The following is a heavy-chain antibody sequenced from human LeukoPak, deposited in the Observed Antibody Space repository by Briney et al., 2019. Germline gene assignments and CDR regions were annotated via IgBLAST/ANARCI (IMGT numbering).Heavy chain of an antibody. CDR2: IIPIFGTA. V-gene: IGHV1-69*06. CDR1: GGTFSSYA. CDR3: ARDYGGENWFDP. Sequence: ASVKVSCKASGGTFSSYAISWVRQAPGQGLEWMGGIIPIFGTANYAQKFQGRVTITADKSTSTAYMELSSLRSEDTAVYYCARDYGGENWFDPWGQGTLVTVSS. D-gene: IGHD3-10*01. J-gene: IGHJ5*02.